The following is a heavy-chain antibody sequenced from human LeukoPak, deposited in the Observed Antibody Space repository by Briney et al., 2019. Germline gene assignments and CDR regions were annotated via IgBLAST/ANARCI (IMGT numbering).Heavy chain of an antibody. V-gene: IGHV3-33*04. D-gene: IGHD4-23*01. CDR2: IWSEGNSK. Sequence: GRTLRLSCAASGFTFSSYGMHWVRQAPGKGLEWVAVIWSEGNSKYYAESVKGRFTISSDNYKNTLYMQMNSLRDEDTAVYYCARWGSGGPLDYWGQGTLVT. J-gene: IGHJ4*02. CDR1: GFTFSSYG. CDR3: ARWGSGGPLDY.